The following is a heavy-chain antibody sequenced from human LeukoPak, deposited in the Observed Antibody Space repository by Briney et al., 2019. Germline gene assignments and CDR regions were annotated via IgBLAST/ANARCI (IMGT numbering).Heavy chain of an antibody. CDR1: GYTFTSYD. V-gene: IGHV1-8*01. CDR2: MNPNSGNT. CDR3: ARGHARWRGSGYYPNWFDP. Sequence: ASVKVSCKASGYTFTSYDINWVRQATGQGLEWMGWMNPNSGNTGYAQKFQGRVTVTRNTSISTAYMELSSLRSEDTAVYYCARGHARWRGSGYYPNWFDPWGQGTLVTVSS. D-gene: IGHD3-22*01. J-gene: IGHJ5*02.